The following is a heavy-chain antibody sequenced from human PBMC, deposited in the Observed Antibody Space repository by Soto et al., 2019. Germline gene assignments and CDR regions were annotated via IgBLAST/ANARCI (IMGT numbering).Heavy chain of an antibody. J-gene: IGHJ6*02. D-gene: IGHD3-10*01. CDR1: GFTFSSYG. V-gene: IGHV3-30*18. CDR3: AKDASMVRVYYYYYYGMDV. CDR2: ISYDGSNK. Sequence: PVGSLRVSCAASGFTFSSYGMHWVRQAPGKGLEWVAVISYDGSNKYYADSVKGRFTISRDNSKNTLYLQMNSLRAEDTAVYYCAKDASMVRVYYYYYYGMDVWGQGTTVTVSS.